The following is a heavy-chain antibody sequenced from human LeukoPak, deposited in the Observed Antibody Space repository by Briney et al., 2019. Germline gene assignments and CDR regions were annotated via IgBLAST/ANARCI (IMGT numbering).Heavy chain of an antibody. V-gene: IGHV4-59*01. Sequence: SETLSLTCTVSGGSISSYYWSCIRQPPGKGLEWIGYIYYSGSTNYNPSLKSRVTISVDTSKNQFSLKLSSVTAADTAVYYCARGVTMVRGVITSFDYWGQGTLVTVSS. CDR2: IYYSGST. CDR3: ARGVTMVRGVITSFDY. J-gene: IGHJ4*02. CDR1: GGSISSYY. D-gene: IGHD3-10*01.